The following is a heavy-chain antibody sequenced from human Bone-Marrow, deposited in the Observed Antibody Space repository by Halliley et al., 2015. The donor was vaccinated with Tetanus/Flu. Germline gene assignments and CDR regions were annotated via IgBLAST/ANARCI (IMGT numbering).Heavy chain of an antibody. V-gene: IGHV4-59*01. J-gene: IGHJ3*01. Sequence: GSTPYNPPLKSRVPISLDTSKKQFSLKLNSVTTADTALYFCARDANPHHYDTGGYYFEAFDVWGQGTMVTVSP. CDR2: GST. D-gene: IGHD3-22*01. CDR3: ARDANPHHYDTGGYYFEAFDV.